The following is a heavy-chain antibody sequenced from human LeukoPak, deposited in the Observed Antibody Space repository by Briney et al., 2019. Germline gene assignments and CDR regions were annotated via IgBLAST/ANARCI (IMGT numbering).Heavy chain of an antibody. D-gene: IGHD6-19*01. CDR3: ARDSGGSGWFPGY. J-gene: IGHJ4*02. Sequence: ASVEVSCKASGYTFTGYYMHWVRQAPGQGLEWMGWINPNSGGTNYAQKFQGRVTMTRDTSISTAYMELSRLRSDDTAVYYCARDSGGSGWFPGYWGQGTLVTVSS. V-gene: IGHV1-2*02. CDR1: GYTFTGYY. CDR2: INPNSGGT.